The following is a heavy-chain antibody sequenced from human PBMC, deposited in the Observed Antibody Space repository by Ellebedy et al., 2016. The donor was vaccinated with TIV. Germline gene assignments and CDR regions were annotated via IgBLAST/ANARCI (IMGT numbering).Heavy chain of an antibody. J-gene: IGHJ5*02. CDR2: IYYSGST. D-gene: IGHD3-22*01. CDR1: GGSFSGYY. CDR3: ARITETYYYDSSGYRLNWFDP. Sequence: MPGGSLRLSCAVYGGSFSGYYWSWIRQPPGKGLEWIGYIYYSGSTNYNPSLKSRVTISVDTSKNQFSLKLSSVTAADTAVYYCARITETYYYDSSGYRLNWFDPWGQGTLDTVSS. V-gene: IGHV4-59*01.